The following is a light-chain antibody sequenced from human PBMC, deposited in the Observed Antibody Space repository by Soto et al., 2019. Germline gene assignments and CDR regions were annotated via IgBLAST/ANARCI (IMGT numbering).Light chain of an antibody. CDR3: TSFAGSGTYV. Sequence: QSVLTQPASVSGSPGQSIAISCTGTSSDVGGYNYVSWYQQHPGKAPKLIIFDVTNRPSGVSDRFSGSKSGSTASLTIPGLQADDEADYYCTSFAGSGTYVFGTGTKVTVL. CDR2: DVT. CDR1: SSDVGGYNY. V-gene: IGLV2-14*01. J-gene: IGLJ1*01.